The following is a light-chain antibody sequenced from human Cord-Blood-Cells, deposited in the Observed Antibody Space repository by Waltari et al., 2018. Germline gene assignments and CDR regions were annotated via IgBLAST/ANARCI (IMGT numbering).Light chain of an antibody. Sequence: QSALTQPASVSGSPGQSITISCTGTSSDVGGYNYVSWYQQHPGKAPKLMIYDVSKRPSGGSNRFSGSKSGNTASLTISVLQAEDEADYYCSSYTSSSTWVFGGGTKLTVL. J-gene: IGLJ3*02. CDR1: SSDVGGYNY. CDR2: DVS. V-gene: IGLV2-14*01. CDR3: SSYTSSSTWV.